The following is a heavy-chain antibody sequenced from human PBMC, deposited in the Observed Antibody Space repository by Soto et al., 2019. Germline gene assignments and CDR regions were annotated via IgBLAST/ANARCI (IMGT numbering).Heavy chain of an antibody. Sequence: QVQLQESGPGLVKPSETLSLTCTVSGGSITCYHWSWLRQPPGKGLECIGYTHSSGITNYNPSLQSRVTISVATSTNHFSLKLSSVTASDTAVYYCASYIEGGGGRGYWGQGHLVTVSS. V-gene: IGHV4-4*08. CDR1: GGSITCYH. CDR3: ASYIEGGGGRGY. D-gene: IGHD1-26*01. J-gene: IGHJ4*02. CDR2: THSSGIT.